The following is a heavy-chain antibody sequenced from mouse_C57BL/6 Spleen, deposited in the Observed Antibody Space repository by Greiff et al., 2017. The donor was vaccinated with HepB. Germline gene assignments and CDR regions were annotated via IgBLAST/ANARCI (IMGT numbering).Heavy chain of an antibody. D-gene: IGHD2-4*01. CDR2: IWTGGGT. V-gene: IGHV2-9-1*01. J-gene: IGHJ4*01. CDR1: GFSLTSYA. Sequence: VQLKESGPGLVAPSQSLSITCTVSGFSLTSYAISWVRQPPGKGLEWLGVIWTGGGTNYNSALKSRLSISKDNSKSQVFLKMNSLQTDDTARYYCASDYDYEGGYAMDYWGQGTSVTVSS. CDR3: ASDYDYEGGYAMDY.